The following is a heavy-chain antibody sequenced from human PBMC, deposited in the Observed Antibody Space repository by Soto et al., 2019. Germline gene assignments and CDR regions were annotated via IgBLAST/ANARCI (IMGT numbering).Heavy chain of an antibody. V-gene: IGHV1-18*04. CDR3: ARDLGGYDSSGYSEY. J-gene: IGHJ4*02. Sequence: GASVKVSCKASGYTFTSYGISWVRQAPGQGLEWMGWISAYNGNTNYAQKLQGRVTMTTDTSTSTAYMELRSLRSDDTAVYYCARDLGGYDSSGYSEYWGQGTLVIVSS. CDR2: ISAYNGNT. D-gene: IGHD3-22*01. CDR1: GYTFTSYG.